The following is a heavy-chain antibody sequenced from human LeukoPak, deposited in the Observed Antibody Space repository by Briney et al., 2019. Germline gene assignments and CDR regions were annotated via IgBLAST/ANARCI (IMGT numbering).Heavy chain of an antibody. J-gene: IGHJ4*02. D-gene: IGHD3-22*01. CDR1: GFTFSSYG. Sequence: GGSLRLSCAASGFTFSSYGMHWVRQAPGKGLEWVAVISYDGSNKYYADSVKGRFTISRDNSKNTLYLQMNSLRAEDTAVYYCAKGRGRGYYFDYWDQGTLVTVSS. CDR3: AKGRGRGYYFDY. CDR2: ISYDGSNK. V-gene: IGHV3-30*18.